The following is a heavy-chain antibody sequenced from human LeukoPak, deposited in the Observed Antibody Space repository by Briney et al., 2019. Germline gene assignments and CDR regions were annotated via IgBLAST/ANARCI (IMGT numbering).Heavy chain of an antibody. CDR1: GYSFTSYW. CDR3: ARDLSGNSGYRNFDY. CDR2: ISPSGGGT. J-gene: IGHJ4*02. D-gene: IGHD5-12*01. V-gene: IGHV1-46*01. Sequence: GESLKISCKGSGYSFTSYWIGWVRQAPGQGLEWMGIISPSGGGTSYAQKFQGRLTMTRDTSTSSVYMELSSLRSEDTAVYYCARDLSGNSGYRNFDYWGQGTLVTVSS.